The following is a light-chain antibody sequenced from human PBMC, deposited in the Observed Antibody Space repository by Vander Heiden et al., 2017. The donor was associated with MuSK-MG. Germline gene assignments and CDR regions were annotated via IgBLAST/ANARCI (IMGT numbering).Light chain of an antibody. J-gene: IGKJ2*01. Sequence: DIVMTQSPDSLAVSLGERATINCKSSQSILYSSDNDNDLNYLAWYQQKPGQPPKLLIYWASTRQSGVPDRFSGSGSGTDFTLTISRVQAEDVAVYYCQHDDSTPYTFGQGTKLEIK. V-gene: IGKV4-1*01. CDR2: WAS. CDR3: QHDDSTPYT. CDR1: QSILYSSDNDNDLNY.